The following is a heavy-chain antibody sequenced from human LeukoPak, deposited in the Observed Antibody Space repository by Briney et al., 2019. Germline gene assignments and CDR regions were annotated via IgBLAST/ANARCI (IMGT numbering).Heavy chain of an antibody. Sequence: PGGSLRLSCTACGFTFSSYAMSWVRQAPGKGLEWISAISGSGGSTYYADSVKGRFTISRDNSKNTLYLQMNSLRAEDTAVYYCAKSRIAAATYYFDYWGPGTLVTVSS. CDR2: ISGSGGST. CDR3: AKSRIAAATYYFDY. CDR1: GFTFSSYA. V-gene: IGHV3-23*01. D-gene: IGHD6-13*01. J-gene: IGHJ4*02.